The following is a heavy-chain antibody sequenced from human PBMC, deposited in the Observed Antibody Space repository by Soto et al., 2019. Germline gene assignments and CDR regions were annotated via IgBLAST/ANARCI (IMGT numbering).Heavy chain of an antibody. D-gene: IGHD2-2*01. CDR2: ISLYSDGT. J-gene: IGHJ5*02. V-gene: IGHV1-18*01. CDR3: ARVVPGAEAWFGP. Sequence: QVKLVQSGGEVKRPGASVKVSCKTSGYTFSNYGITWVRQAPGQPLEWLGGISLYSDGTNYAQKFQGRVSMTTATSTTTAYMALRRLRSDDTAVYYCARVVPGAEAWFGPWGQGTLVTVSS. CDR1: GYTFSNYG.